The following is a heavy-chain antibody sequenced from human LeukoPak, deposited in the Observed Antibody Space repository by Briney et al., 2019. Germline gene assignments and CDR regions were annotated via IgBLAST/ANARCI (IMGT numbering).Heavy chain of an antibody. CDR1: GFTFSSDA. J-gene: IGHJ4*02. CDR3: ARGRIVGARHDY. D-gene: IGHD1-26*01. V-gene: IGHV3-30*04. Sequence: PGGSLRLSCAASGFTFSSDAMHWVRQAPGRGLEWVAVISYDGSNKYYADSVKGRFTISRDNSKNTLYLQMNSLRAEDTAVYYCARGRIVGARHDYWGQGTLVTVSS. CDR2: ISYDGSNK.